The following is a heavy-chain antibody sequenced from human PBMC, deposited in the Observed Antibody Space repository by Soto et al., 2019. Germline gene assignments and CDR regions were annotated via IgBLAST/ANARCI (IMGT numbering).Heavy chain of an antibody. CDR1: GGTFSSYT. J-gene: IGHJ3*02. Sequence: ASVKVSCKASGGTFSSYTISWVRQAPGQGLEWMGRIIPILGIANYAQKFQGRVTITADKSTSTAYMELSSLRSEDTAVYYCARTDRQVRGGPQAFDIWGQGTMVTVSS. V-gene: IGHV1-69*02. CDR2: IIPILGIA. D-gene: IGHD3-10*01. CDR3: ARTDRQVRGGPQAFDI.